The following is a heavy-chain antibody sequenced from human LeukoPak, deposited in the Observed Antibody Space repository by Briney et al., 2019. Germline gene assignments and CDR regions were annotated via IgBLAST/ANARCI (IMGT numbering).Heavy chain of an antibody. D-gene: IGHD3-22*01. CDR3: ARFTPYYYDSTIDY. V-gene: IGHV4-59*01. Sequence: SETLSLTCTVSGGSISSYYWSWIRQPPGKGLEWIGYIYYSGSTNYNPSLKSRVTISVDTSKNQFSLKLSSVTAADTAVYYCARFTPYYYDSTIDYWGQGTLVTVSS. CDR2: IYYSGST. J-gene: IGHJ4*02. CDR1: GGSISSYY.